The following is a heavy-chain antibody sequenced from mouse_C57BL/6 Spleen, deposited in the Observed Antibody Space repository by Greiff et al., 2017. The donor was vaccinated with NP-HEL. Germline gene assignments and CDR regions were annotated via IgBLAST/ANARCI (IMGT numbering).Heavy chain of an antibody. CDR1: GFTFSSYA. J-gene: IGHJ4*01. V-gene: IGHV5-4*01. D-gene: IGHD2-4*01. CDR2: ISDGGSYT. Sequence: EVHLVESGGGLVKPGGSLKLSCAASGFTFSSYAMSWVRQTPEKRLEWVATISDGGSYTYYPDNVKGRFTISRDNAKNNLYLQMSHLKSEDTAMYYCARGGFYYDYDGNAMDYWGQGTSVTVSS. CDR3: ARGGFYYDYDGNAMDY.